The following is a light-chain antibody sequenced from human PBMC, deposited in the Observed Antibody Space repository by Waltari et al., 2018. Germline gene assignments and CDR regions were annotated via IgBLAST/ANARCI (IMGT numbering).Light chain of an antibody. V-gene: IGKV1-12*01. CDR1: QGISSW. CDR3: QQGYNTPYS. Sequence: DIQMPQSPSSLSASLGDKVTISCRASQGISSWLAWYQQKPGKAPNLVIYAASRLQSGVPSRFSGSGSGTDYTLTISSLQPEDFATYYCQQGYNTPYSFGQGTKVEIK. CDR2: AAS. J-gene: IGKJ2*03.